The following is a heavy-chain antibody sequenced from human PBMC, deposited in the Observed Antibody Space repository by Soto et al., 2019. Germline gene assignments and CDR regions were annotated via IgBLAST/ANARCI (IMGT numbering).Heavy chain of an antibody. V-gene: IGHV1-18*04. Sequence: GASVKVSCKASGYTFTSYGISWVRQAPRQGLEWMGWISAYNGNTNYAQKLQGRVTMTTDTSTSTAYMELRSLRSDDTAVYYCARDPGRAGYYYDSSGPFGYWGQGTLVTVSS. D-gene: IGHD3-22*01. CDR3: ARDPGRAGYYYDSSGPFGY. CDR1: GYTFTSYG. CDR2: ISAYNGNT. J-gene: IGHJ4*02.